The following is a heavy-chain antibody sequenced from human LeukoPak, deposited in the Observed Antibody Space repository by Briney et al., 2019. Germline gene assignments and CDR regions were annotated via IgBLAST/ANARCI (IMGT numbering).Heavy chain of an antibody. V-gene: IGHV4-34*01. J-gene: IGHJ4*02. D-gene: IGHD2/OR15-2a*01. CDR3: ASLSWGYFGY. Sequence: SETVSLNCSVYGGSFSGYYWGWLRQPPGQGLEWFGEINHSGSTDYTPSLKSRVTISVDTSKNQVSLKLSSVSAADTAVYYCASLSWGYFGYWGQGTLVTVSS. CDR1: GGSFSGYY. CDR2: INHSGST.